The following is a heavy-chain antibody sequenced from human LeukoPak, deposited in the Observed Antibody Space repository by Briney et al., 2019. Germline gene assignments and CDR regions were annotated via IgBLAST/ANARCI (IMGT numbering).Heavy chain of an antibody. CDR3: ARDNYYDSSGPKFDP. V-gene: IGHV3-30*04. J-gene: IGHJ5*02. Sequence: GGSLRLSCAASGFTFSSYAMHWVRQAPGKELEWVAVISYDGSNEYYADSVKGRFTISRDNSKSTLYLQMNSLRAEDTAVYYCARDNYYDSSGPKFDPWGQGTLVTVSS. CDR2: ISYDGSNE. D-gene: IGHD3-22*01. CDR1: GFTFSSYA.